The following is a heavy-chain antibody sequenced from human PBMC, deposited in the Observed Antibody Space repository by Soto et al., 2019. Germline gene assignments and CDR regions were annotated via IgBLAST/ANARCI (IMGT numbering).Heavy chain of an antibody. J-gene: IGHJ5*02. V-gene: IGHV5-10-1*01. CDR3: ARHVYSSSWSWGKDWFDP. CDR2: IDPSDSYT. CDR1: GYSFTSYW. D-gene: IGHD6-13*01. Sequence: PGESLKISCKGSGYSFTSYWISWVRQMPGKGLEWMGRIDPSDSYTNYSPSFQGHVTISADKSISTAYLQWSSLKASDTAMYYCARHVYSSSWSWGKDWFDPWGKGTMVTV.